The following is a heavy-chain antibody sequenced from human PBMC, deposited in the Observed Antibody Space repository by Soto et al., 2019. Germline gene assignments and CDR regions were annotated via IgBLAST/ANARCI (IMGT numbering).Heavy chain of an antibody. Sequence: QVQLQESGPGLVKPSETLSLTCTVSGGSISSYYWSWIRQTPGKGLEWIGYIYYSGSTNYNPSLKSRVTISVDTSKNQFSLKLSSVTAADTAVYYCARYGSGIVEFVMDVWGQGTTVTVSS. CDR2: IYYSGST. V-gene: IGHV4-59*01. CDR3: ARYGSGIVEFVMDV. J-gene: IGHJ6*02. CDR1: GGSISSYY. D-gene: IGHD3-10*01.